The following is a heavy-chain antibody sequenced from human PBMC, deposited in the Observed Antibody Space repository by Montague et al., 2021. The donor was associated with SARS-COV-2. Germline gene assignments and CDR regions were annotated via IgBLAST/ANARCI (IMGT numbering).Heavy chain of an antibody. V-gene: IGHV4-34*01. J-gene: IGHJ3*02. D-gene: IGHD1-1*01. Sequence: SETRSLTCAVYGGSFSVYYWSRLRQSPRSGLEWIAEISQSGTAHYNPSLESRVSISIDTSRNQFTLKLSSVTAADTAMYYCAREREVERAARTLVAFDMWGQGTMVTVSS. CDR2: ISQSGTA. CDR1: GGSFSVYY. CDR3: AREREVERAARTLVAFDM.